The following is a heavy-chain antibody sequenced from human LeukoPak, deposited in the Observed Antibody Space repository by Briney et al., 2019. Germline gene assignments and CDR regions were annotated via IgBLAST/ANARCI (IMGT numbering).Heavy chain of an antibody. CDR3: TRSAFTIFGVVIAYYFDY. V-gene: IGHV3-49*04. J-gene: IGHJ4*02. Sequence: GGSLRLSCTASGFTFGDYAMSWVRQAPGKGLEWGGFIRSKAYGGTTEYAASVKGRFTISRDDSKSIAYLQMNSLKTEDTAVYYCTRSAFTIFGVVIAYYFDYGGQGTLVTVSS. CDR2: IRSKAYGGTT. CDR1: GFTFGDYA. D-gene: IGHD3-3*01.